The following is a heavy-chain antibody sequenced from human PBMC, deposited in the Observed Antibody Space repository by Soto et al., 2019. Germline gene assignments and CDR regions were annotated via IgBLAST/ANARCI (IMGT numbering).Heavy chain of an antibody. D-gene: IGHD6-19*01. CDR2: INWNGGST. Sequence: EVRLVESGGGVVRPGGSLRLSCAASGFTFDDYGMSWVRQAPGKGLEWVSGINWNGGSTGYADSVKGRFTISRDNAKNSLYLQMNSVRAEDTALYYCARATGSGWDWYFDLWGRGTLVTVSS. J-gene: IGHJ2*01. V-gene: IGHV3-20*04. CDR3: ARATGSGWDWYFDL. CDR1: GFTFDDYG.